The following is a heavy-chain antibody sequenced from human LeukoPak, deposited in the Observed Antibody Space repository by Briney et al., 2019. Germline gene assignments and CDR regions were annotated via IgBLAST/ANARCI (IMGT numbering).Heavy chain of an antibody. CDR1: GGSISSYY. CDR2: IYYSGST. Sequence: SETLSLTCTVSGGSISSYYWSWIRQPPGKGLEWIGYIYYSGSTNYNPSLKSRVTISVDTSKNQFSLKLSSVTAADTAVYYCAGGLWFGELLPFDYWGQGTLVTVSS. CDR3: AGGLWFGELLPFDY. V-gene: IGHV4-59*01. D-gene: IGHD3-10*01. J-gene: IGHJ4*02.